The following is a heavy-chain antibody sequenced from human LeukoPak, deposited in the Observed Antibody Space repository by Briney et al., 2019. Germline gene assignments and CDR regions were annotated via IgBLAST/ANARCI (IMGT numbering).Heavy chain of an antibody. CDR2: IYYSGSS. Sequence: KPSETLSLTCNVSGGSISGYHWSWIRQPPGKGLEWLGYIYYSGSSNYNPSLKSRVTISADTSKNQFSLKLSSVTAADTAVYYCARVPRSYYYYYYMDVWGKGTTDTVSS. V-gene: IGHV4-59*01. J-gene: IGHJ6*03. CDR1: GGSISGYH. CDR3: ARVPRSYYYYYYMDV.